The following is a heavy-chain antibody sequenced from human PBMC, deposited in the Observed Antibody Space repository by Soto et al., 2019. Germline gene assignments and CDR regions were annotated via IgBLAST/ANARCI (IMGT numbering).Heavy chain of an antibody. CDR2: ISYDGRNK. Sequence: QVQLVESGGGVVQSGRYLRLSCAASGFSFSTYALHWVRQAPGRGLEWVALISYDGRNKYYADSEQGRFTISRDNSKNTVYLELNSLKIDDTAVYYCARALTGAVAVTDHWWEGTLVTVSA. J-gene: IGHJ4*02. CDR3: ARALTGAVAVTDH. D-gene: IGHD6-19*01. CDR1: GFSFSTYA. V-gene: IGHV3-30*04.